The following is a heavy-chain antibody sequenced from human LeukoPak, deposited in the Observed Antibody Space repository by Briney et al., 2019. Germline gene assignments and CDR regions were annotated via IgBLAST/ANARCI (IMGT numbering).Heavy chain of an antibody. CDR1: GFTFSSYS. V-gene: IGHV3-48*01. Sequence: GGSLGLSCAASGFTFSSYSMNWVRQAPGKGLEWVSYISSSSSTIYYADSVKGRFTISRDNAKNSLYLQMNSLRAEDTAVYYCARGSYRHFDYWGQGTLVTVSS. CDR2: ISSSSSTI. CDR3: ARGSYRHFDY. J-gene: IGHJ4*02. D-gene: IGHD3-16*02.